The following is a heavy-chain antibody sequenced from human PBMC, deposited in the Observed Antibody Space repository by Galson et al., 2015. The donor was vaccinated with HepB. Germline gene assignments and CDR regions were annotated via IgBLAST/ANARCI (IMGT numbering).Heavy chain of an antibody. J-gene: IGHJ3*02. CDR3: ATDNKRNWQLDRGGMLLAFDI. Sequence: SVKVSCKVSGYTLTELSMHWVRQAPGKGLEWMGGFDPEDGETIYAQKFQGRVTMTEDTSTDTAYMELSSLRSEDTAVYYCATDNKRNWQLDRGGMLLAFDIWGQGTMVTVSS. CDR2: FDPEDGET. D-gene: IGHD6-6*01. V-gene: IGHV1-24*01. CDR1: GYTLTELS.